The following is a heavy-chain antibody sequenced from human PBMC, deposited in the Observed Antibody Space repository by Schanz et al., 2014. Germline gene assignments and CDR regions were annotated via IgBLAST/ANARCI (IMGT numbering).Heavy chain of an antibody. Sequence: QVQLVDSGGGLVKPGGSLRLSCAASGFTFSDYYMTWIRQAPGKGLEWVSDISDSGDSTHYADSVKGRFTISRDNSKNTLFLQMSSLRAEDTAVYYCARAQGVIRLYYGVDVWGQGTTVT. CDR2: ISDSGDST. V-gene: IGHV3-11*06. D-gene: IGHD3-10*01. CDR1: GFTFSDYY. J-gene: IGHJ6*02. CDR3: ARAQGVIRLYYGVDV.